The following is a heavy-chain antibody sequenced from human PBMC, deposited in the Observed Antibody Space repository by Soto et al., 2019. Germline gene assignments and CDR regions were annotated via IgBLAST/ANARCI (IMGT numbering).Heavy chain of an antibody. CDR3: TRDREITVSTSSFGDL. CDR2: IIPFHGVT. Sequence: QVQLVQSGAEVKKPGSSVKVSCKASGGTFSPYTINWVRQAPGQGLEWMGRIIPFHGVTNYAQKFQARVTITADKSTRTADMALSGLRFEDTAMYYCTRDREITVSTSSFGDLWGRATPVTVPS. V-gene: IGHV1-69*08. J-gene: IGHJ5*02. CDR1: GGTFSPYT. D-gene: IGHD3-10*01.